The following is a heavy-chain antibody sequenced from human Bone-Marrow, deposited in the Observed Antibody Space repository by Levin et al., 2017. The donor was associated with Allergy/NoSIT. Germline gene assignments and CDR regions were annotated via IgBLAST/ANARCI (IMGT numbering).Heavy chain of an antibody. V-gene: IGHV3-23*01. CDR3: AKFRNDYYDSSGYV. CDR2: ISGSGGST. D-gene: IGHD3-22*01. J-gene: IGHJ4*02. Sequence: GESLKISCAASGFTFSSYAMSWVRQAPGKGLEWVSAISGSGGSTYYADSVKGRFTISRDNSKNTLYLQMNSLRAEDTAVYYCAKFRNDYYDSSGYVWGQGTLVTVSS. CDR1: GFTFSSYA.